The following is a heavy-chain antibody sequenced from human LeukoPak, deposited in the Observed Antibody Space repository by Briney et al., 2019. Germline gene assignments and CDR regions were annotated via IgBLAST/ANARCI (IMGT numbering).Heavy chain of an antibody. D-gene: IGHD3-16*02. Sequence: GGSLRLSCAASGFTFSSYGMHWVRQAPGKGPEWVAVISYDGSNKYYADSVKGRFTISRDNSKNTLYLQMNSLRAEDTAVYYCAKGGGYDYVWGSYPHDAFDIWGQGTMVTVSS. J-gene: IGHJ3*02. CDR2: ISYDGSNK. V-gene: IGHV3-30*18. CDR3: AKGGGYDYVWGSYPHDAFDI. CDR1: GFTFSSYG.